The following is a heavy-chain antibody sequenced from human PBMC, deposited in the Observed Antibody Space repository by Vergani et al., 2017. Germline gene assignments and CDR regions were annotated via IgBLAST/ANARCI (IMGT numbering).Heavy chain of an antibody. V-gene: IGHV3-30-3*01. CDR2: ISYDGSNK. CDR1: GFTFSSYA. CDR3: AREGQLADAFDI. D-gene: IGHD1-1*01. J-gene: IGHJ3*02. Sequence: PASGFTFSSYAMHWVRQAPGKGLEWVAVISYDGSNKYYADSVKGRFTISRDNSKNTLYLQMNGLRAEDTAVYYCAREGQLADAFDIWGQGTMVTVSS.